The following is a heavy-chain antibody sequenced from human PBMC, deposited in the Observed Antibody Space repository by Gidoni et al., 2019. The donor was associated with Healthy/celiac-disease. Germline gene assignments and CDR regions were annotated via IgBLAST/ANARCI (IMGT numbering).Heavy chain of an antibody. D-gene: IGHD2-21*01. CDR2: ISSSGSTI. Sequence: QVQLVESGGGLVKPGGSLRLSCSASGFTFSDYYMSWIRQAPGKGLEWVSYISSSGSTIYYADSVKGRFTISRDNAKNSLYLQMNSLRAEDTAVYYCARDSAYCGGDCYSYYYYMDVWGKGTTVTVSS. CDR3: ARDSAYCGGDCYSYYYYMDV. CDR1: GFTFSDYY. J-gene: IGHJ6*03. V-gene: IGHV3-11*01.